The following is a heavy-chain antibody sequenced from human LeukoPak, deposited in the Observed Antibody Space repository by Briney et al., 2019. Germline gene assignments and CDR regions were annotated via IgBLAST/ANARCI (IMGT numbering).Heavy chain of an antibody. Sequence: GGSLRLSCAASGFTFSSYAMSWVRQAPGKGLEWVSAISGSGINTHYADSVKGRFTISRDNSKNTLYLQMNSLRAEDTAVYYCAKLGGSGGYYYAAFDYWGQGTLVTVSS. J-gene: IGHJ4*02. V-gene: IGHV3-23*01. CDR1: GFTFSSYA. CDR2: ISGSGINT. CDR3: AKLGGSGGYYYAAFDY. D-gene: IGHD3-10*01.